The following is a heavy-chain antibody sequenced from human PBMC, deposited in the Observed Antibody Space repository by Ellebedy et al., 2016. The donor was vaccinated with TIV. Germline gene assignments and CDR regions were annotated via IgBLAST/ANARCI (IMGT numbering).Heavy chain of an antibody. D-gene: IGHD4-17*01. V-gene: IGHV3-7*01. CDR2: IYQDGSET. CDR3: ARRGSYGDYAVQVNSLLDR. Sequence: PGGSLRLSCEASGFTFGSYWMSWVRQPPGKGLEWVANIYQDGSETFYADSVKGRFTISRDNAKNSLYLQMDSLRAEDTAVYYCARRGSYGDYAVQVNSLLDRWGQGTLVTVSS. CDR1: GFTFGSYW. J-gene: IGHJ5*02.